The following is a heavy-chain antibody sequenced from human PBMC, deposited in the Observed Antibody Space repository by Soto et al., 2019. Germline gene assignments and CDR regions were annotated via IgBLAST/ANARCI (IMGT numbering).Heavy chain of an antibody. CDR3: VRGGGGGLFDP. J-gene: IGHJ5*02. CDR2: ISPGSRYP. CDR1: GFTFGDSY. V-gene: IGHV3-11*06. D-gene: IGHD2-15*01. Sequence: GGSLRLSCAGSGFTFGDSYMSWIRQAPGKGLEWLSYISPGSRYPAYADSVKGRFTISRDNAKRSLYPQMMSLTAEDTAIYYCVRGGGGGLFDPWGQGTMVTVSS.